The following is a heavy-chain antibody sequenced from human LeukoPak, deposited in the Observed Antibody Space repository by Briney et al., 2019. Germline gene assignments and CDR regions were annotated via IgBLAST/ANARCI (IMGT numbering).Heavy chain of an antibody. J-gene: IGHJ4*02. CDR1: GGSISSYY. V-gene: IGHV4-59*01. D-gene: IGHD4-17*01. Sequence: PSETLSLTCTVSGGSISSYYWSWIRQPPGKGLEWIGYIYYSGSTSYNPSLKSRVTISVDTSKNQFSLKLSSVTAADTAVYYCARGSRTVPFDYWGQGTLVTVSS. CDR3: ARGSRTVPFDY. CDR2: IYYSGST.